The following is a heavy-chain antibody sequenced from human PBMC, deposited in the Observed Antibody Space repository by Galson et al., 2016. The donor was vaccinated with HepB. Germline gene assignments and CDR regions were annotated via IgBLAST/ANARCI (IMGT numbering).Heavy chain of an antibody. CDR2: IKEDGTEK. CDR1: GFTFTNYW. CDR3: AREGLADGSYFDY. Sequence: SLRLSCAASGFTFTNYWMTWVRQAPGKGPEWVANIKEDGTEKCYADSVKGRFTISRDNARNSLYLQMNSLRAEDTGIYYCAREGLADGSYFDYWGRGTLVTVS. J-gene: IGHJ4*02. D-gene: IGHD5-24*01. V-gene: IGHV3-7*01.